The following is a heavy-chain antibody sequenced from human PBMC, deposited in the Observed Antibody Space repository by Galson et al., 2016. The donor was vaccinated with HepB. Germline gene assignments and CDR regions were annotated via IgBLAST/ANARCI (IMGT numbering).Heavy chain of an antibody. CDR2: IYYSGST. CDR3: ARGGMPAAGTGGWFDP. CDR1: GGSISSTDYF. D-gene: IGHD6-13*01. Sequence: ETLSLTCTVSGGSISSTDYFWGWIRQPPGKGLEWIGYIYYSGSTNYNPSLKSRVTISVDTSKNQFALKLNSVTAGDTAVYYCARGGMPAAGTGGWFDPWGQGTLVTVSS. V-gene: IGHV4-61*05. J-gene: IGHJ5*02.